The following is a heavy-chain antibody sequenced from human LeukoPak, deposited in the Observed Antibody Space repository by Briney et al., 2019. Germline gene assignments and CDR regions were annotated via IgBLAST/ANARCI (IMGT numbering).Heavy chain of an antibody. J-gene: IGHJ5*02. CDR3: ARDVIVVVPAAILNWFDP. V-gene: IGHV4-59*06. D-gene: IGHD2-2*01. CDR2: IYYSGST. CDR1: GGSISNNY. Sequence: PSETLSLTCTVSGGSISNNYWSWIRQSPGKALEWIGYIYYSGSTYYNPSLKSRVTISVDTSKNRFSLKLSSVTAADTAVYYCARDVIVVVPAAILNWFDPWGQGTLVTVSS.